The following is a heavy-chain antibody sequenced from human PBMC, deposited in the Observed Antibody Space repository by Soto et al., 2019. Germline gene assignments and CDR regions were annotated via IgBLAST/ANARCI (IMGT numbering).Heavy chain of an antibody. J-gene: IGHJ4*02. CDR3: ARAEGVTYFDY. Sequence: QVQLVESGGGVVQPGRSLRLSCAASGFTFSSYAMHWVRQAPGKGLEWVAVISYDGSNKYYADSVKGRFTISRDNFKNTLYLQMNSLRAEDTAVYYCARAEGVTYFDYWGQGTLVTVSS. V-gene: IGHV3-30-3*01. D-gene: IGHD2-21*02. CDR1: GFTFSSYA. CDR2: ISYDGSNK.